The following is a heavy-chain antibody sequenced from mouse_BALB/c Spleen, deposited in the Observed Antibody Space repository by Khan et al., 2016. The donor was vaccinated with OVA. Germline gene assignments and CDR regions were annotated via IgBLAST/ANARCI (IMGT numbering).Heavy chain of an antibody. CDR2: INPTSGYT. CDR1: GYTFTSYW. CDR3: ARDRIDY. Sequence: QVQLQQSGAELAKPGASVKMSCTASGYTFTSYWMHWIKQRPGQGLEWIGYINPTSGYTEYNQKFKDKATLTADKSSSTAYMQLSSLTSDYSACYYCARDRIDYWGQGTALTVSS. V-gene: IGHV1-7*01. J-gene: IGHJ2*01.